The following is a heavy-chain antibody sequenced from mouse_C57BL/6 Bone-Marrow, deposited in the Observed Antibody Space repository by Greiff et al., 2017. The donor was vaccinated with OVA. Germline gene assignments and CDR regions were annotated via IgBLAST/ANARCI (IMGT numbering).Heavy chain of an antibody. V-gene: IGHV7-3*01. J-gene: IGHJ3*01. CDR1: GFTFTDYY. CDR3: ARYLGSSFAY. Sequence: EVQGVESGGGLVQPGGSLSLSCAASGFTFTDYYMSWVRQPPGKALEWLGFIRNKANGYTTEYSASVKGRFTTSRDNSQSILYLQMNALRAEDSATYYGARYLGSSFAYWGQGTLVTVSA. CDR2: IRNKANGYTT.